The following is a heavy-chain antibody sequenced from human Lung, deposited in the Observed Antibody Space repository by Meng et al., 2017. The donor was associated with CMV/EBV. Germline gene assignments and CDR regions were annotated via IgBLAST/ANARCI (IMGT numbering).Heavy chain of an antibody. Sequence: QGQLGKAGAEVKKPGSSVKVACKTSGGSCSTYTFSWVRQAPGQGLEWMGGLIPVLNKAKSAPRFQDRVTFTADETTTTAYMELSSLTFEDTAVYFCARGRGNQPLFDFWGQGTLVTVSS. J-gene: IGHJ4*02. CDR1: GGSCSTYT. CDR3: ARGRGNQPLFDF. V-gene: IGHV1-69*10. D-gene: IGHD2/OR15-2a*01. CDR2: LIPVLNKA.